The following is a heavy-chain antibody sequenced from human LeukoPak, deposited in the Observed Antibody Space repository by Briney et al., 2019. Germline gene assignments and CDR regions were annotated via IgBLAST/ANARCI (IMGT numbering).Heavy chain of an antibody. CDR2: IWYDGSNK. D-gene: IGHD4-17*01. CDR3: ARGSGDYVPFDY. J-gene: IGHJ4*02. V-gene: IGHV3-33*01. CDR1: GFTFSRYG. Sequence: GRSLRLSCAASGFTFSRYGMHWVRQAPGKGLEWVAVIWYDGSNKYYADSVKGRFTISRDNSKNTLYLQMNSLRAEDTAVYYCARGSGDYVPFDYWGQGTLVTVSS.